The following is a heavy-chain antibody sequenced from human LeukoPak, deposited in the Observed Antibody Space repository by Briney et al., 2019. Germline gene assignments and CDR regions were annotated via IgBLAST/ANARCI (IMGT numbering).Heavy chain of an antibody. CDR3: ARGGGTLDY. CDR2: IYDSGKT. CDR1: GDSISSYY. J-gene: IGHJ4*02. D-gene: IGHD3-16*01. Sequence: SETLSLTCTVSGDSISSYYWRWIRQPPGKGLEWIGYIYDSGKTNYSASLISRVTISVDTSKNQFSLKLTSVTPADTAVYYCARGGGTLDYWGQGTLVTVSS. V-gene: IGHV4-59*01.